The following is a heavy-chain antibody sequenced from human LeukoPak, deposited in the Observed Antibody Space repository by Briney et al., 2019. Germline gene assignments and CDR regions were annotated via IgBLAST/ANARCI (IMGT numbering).Heavy chain of an antibody. D-gene: IGHD2-15*01. J-gene: IGHJ1*01. Sequence: GGSLRLSCAASGFSISRYWMTWVRLAPGKGLEWVGNIQHDGNVKHYVDSVRGRFTISRDNAKNSVYLQMNSLRAEDSAVYFCGNQCSGGTCPEHWGQGTQVTVSS. CDR3: GNQCSGGTCPEH. V-gene: IGHV3-7*01. CDR1: GFSISRYW. CDR2: IQHDGNVK.